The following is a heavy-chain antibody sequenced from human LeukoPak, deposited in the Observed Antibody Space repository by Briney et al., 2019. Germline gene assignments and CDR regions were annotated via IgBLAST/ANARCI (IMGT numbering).Heavy chain of an antibody. CDR1: GFAVSTNC. J-gene: IGHJ4*02. D-gene: IGHD4-17*01. CDR2: IYSGGTT. CDR3: ANYGDYQYTDY. Sequence: GGSLRLSCAASGFAVSTNCMTWVRQPPGKGLEWVSTIYSGGTTYYAASVMGRFTISRDNSKNTLYLQMNSLKTDDTAVYYCANYGDYQYTDYWGQGTPVTVP. V-gene: IGHV3-53*03.